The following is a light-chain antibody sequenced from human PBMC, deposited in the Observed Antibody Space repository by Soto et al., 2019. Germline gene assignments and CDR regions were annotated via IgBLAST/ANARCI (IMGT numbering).Light chain of an antibody. Sequence: EIVLTQSPGTLSLSPGERATLSCRASQSINNNNLAWYQQKPGQAPRLLIYGASSGATGIPDRFGGSGSGADFTLTISRLEPEDSAVYYCQQYGRSPDTFGQGTRLEIK. V-gene: IGKV3-20*01. CDR1: QSINNNN. CDR3: QQYGRSPDT. CDR2: GAS. J-gene: IGKJ5*01.